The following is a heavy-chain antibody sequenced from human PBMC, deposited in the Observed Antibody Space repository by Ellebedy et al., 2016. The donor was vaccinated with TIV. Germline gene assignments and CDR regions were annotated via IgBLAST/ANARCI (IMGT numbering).Heavy chain of an antibody. CDR2: IWYDGSNK. CDR3: ARDQDSQDEKDPHDAFDI. V-gene: IGHV3-33*01. CDR1: GFTFSSYG. J-gene: IGHJ3*02. D-gene: IGHD2-15*01. Sequence: GESLKISCAASGFTFSSYGMHWVRQAPGKGLEWVAVIWYDGSNKYYADSVKGRFTISRDNSKNTLYLQMNSLRAEDTAVYYCARDQDSQDEKDPHDAFDIWGQGTMVTVSS.